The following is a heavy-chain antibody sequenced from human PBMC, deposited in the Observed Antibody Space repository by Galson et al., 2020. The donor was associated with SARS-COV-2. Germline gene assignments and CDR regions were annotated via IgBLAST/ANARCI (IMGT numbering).Heavy chain of an antibody. D-gene: IGHD3-22*01. CDR2: ISAYNGNT. CDR1: GYTFTSYG. J-gene: IGHJ4*02. V-gene: IGHV1-18*01. Sequence: ASVKVSCKASGYTFTSYGISWVRQAPGQGLEWMGWISAYNGNTNYAQKLQGRVTITTDTSTSTAYMELRSLRSDDTAVYYCARDYDSSGYYYEGLTTDLDYWGQGTLVTVSS. CDR3: ARDYDSSGYYYEGLTTDLDY.